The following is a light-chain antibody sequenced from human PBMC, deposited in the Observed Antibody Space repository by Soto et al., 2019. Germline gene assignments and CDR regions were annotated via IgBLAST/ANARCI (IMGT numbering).Light chain of an antibody. CDR3: QQYGGSPIP. J-gene: IGKJ5*01. V-gene: IGKV3-20*01. CDR1: QSVSRR. Sequence: VLTQSPCAVSLYPGGRATLSCRASQSVSRRLAWYQQRPGQSPRLLISGASMRASGVPVRFIGSGSGTDFTLTITRLEPEDFAVYYCQQYGGSPIPFGLGTRLEIK. CDR2: GAS.